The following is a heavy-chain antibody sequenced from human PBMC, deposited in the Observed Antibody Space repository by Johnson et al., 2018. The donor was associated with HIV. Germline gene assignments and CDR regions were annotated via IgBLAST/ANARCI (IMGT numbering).Heavy chain of an antibody. V-gene: IGHV3-66*01. J-gene: IGHJ3*02. CDR1: GFTVSSNY. Sequence: QLVESGGGLVQPGGSLRLSCAASGFTVSSNYMSWVRQAPGKGLEWVSVIYSGGSTYYADSVKGRFTISRDNSKNTLYLQMNSLKTEDTAVYYCTTEKHAPRAFDIWGQGTMVTVSS. CDR2: IYSGGST. D-gene: IGHD1-14*01. CDR3: TTEKHAPRAFDI.